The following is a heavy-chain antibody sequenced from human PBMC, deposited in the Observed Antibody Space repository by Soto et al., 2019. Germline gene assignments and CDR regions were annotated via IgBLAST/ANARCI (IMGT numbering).Heavy chain of an antibody. CDR2: IYYSGST. CDR3: PREGPYSTGWYPDWFDC. J-gene: IGHJ5*01. D-gene: IGHD6-19*01. V-gene: IGHV4-61*01. Sequence: XGTLSLTCTVSGGSVSSGSSYRSWIRQPPGQGLEWIGYIYYSGSTNYNPSLKSRVTISVDTSKNQFSLKLSSVTAADTAVYYCPREGPYSTGWYPDWFDCWGQGTMVIVSS. CDR1: GGSVSSGSSY.